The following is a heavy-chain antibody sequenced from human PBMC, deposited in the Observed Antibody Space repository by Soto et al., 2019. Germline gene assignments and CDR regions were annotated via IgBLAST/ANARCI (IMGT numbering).Heavy chain of an antibody. CDR1: GFTFSSYG. Sequence: QVQLVESGGGVVQPGRSLRLSCAASGFTFSSYGMHWVRQAPGKGLEWVAVISYDGSNKYYADSVKGRFTISRDNSKNTLYLQMNSLRAEDTAVYYCAKAASGDSNGMDVW. CDR3: AKAASGDSNGMDV. CDR2: ISYDGSNK. V-gene: IGHV3-30*18. D-gene: IGHD3-10*01. J-gene: IGHJ6*01.